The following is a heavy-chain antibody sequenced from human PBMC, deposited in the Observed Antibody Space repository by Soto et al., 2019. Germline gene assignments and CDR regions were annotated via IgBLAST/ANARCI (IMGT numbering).Heavy chain of an antibody. CDR2: ISSSSSYI. D-gene: IGHD2-15*01. V-gene: IGHV3-21*01. Sequence: EVQLVESGGGLVKPGGSLRLSCAASGFTFSSYSMNWVRQAPGKGLEWVSSISSSSSYIYYADSVKGRFTISRDNAKNSLYLQMNSLRAEDTAVYYCARDCRREDIVVVVAGLVVIRDAFDIWGQGTMVTVSS. CDR3: ARDCRREDIVVVVAGLVVIRDAFDI. J-gene: IGHJ3*02. CDR1: GFTFSSYS.